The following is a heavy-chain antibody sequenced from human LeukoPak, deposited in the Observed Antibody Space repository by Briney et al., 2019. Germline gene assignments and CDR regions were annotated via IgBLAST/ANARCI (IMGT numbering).Heavy chain of an antibody. CDR1: GYTLTELS. CDR2: FDPEDGET. V-gene: IGHV1-24*01. Sequence: ASVKVSCKVSGYTLTELSMHWVRQAPGKGLEWMGGFDPEDGETIYAQKVQGRVTMTGDTSTDTAYMELSSLRSEHTAVYSCAKVVPDYGDYVSYYYGMDVWGQGTTVTVSS. D-gene: IGHD4-17*01. J-gene: IGHJ6*02. CDR3: AKVVPDYGDYVSYYYGMDV.